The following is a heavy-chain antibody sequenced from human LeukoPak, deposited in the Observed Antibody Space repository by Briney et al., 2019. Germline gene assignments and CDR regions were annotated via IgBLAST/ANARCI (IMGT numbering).Heavy chain of an antibody. J-gene: IGHJ4*02. CDR3: ARRDYDILTGPDY. Sequence: GGSLRLSCAASGFTFSSYSMNWVRQAPGKGLEWVSSISSSSYIYYADSVKGRFTISRDNAKNSLYLQMNSLRAEDTAVYYCARRDYDILTGPDYWGQGTLVTVSS. CDR2: ISSSSYI. V-gene: IGHV3-21*01. CDR1: GFTFSSYS. D-gene: IGHD3-9*01.